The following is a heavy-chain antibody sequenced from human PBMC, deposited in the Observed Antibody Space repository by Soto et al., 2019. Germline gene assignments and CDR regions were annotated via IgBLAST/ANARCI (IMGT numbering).Heavy chain of an antibody. V-gene: IGHV1-69*01. CDR1: GGTFSSYA. CDR2: IIPIFGTA. Sequence: QVQLVQSGAEVKKPGSSVTVSCKASGGTFSSYAISWVRQAPGQGLEWMGGIIPIFGTANYAQKFQGRVTITADESTSTAYMELSSLRSEDTAVYYCARLLEAAAGTPYGMDVWGQGTTVTVSS. CDR3: ARLLEAAAGTPYGMDV. J-gene: IGHJ6*02. D-gene: IGHD6-13*01.